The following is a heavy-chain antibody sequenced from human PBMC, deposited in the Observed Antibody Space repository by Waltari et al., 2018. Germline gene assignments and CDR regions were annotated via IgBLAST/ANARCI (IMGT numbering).Heavy chain of an antibody. V-gene: IGHV4-34*01. D-gene: IGHD6-19*01. CDR2: INHSGST. CDR3: ARTLRYSSGWPSRGWFDP. J-gene: IGHJ5*02. CDR1: GGSFSGYY. Sequence: QVQLQQWGAGLLKPSETLSLTCAVYGGSFSGYYWSWIRQPPGKGLEWMGEINHSGSTNYNPSLKSRVTISVDTSKNQFSLKLSSVTAADTAVYYCARTLRYSSGWPSRGWFDPWGQGTLVTVSS.